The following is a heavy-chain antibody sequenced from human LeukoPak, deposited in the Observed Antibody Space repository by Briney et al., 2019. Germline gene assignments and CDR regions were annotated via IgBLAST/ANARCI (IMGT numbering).Heavy chain of an antibody. CDR2: IIPIFGIA. V-gene: IGHV1-69*04. Sequence: ASVKVSCKASGGTFSSCAISWVRQAPGQGLEWMGRIIPIFGIANYAQKFQGRVTITADKSTSTAYMELSSLRSEDTAVYYCARHYDILTGFDYWGQGTLVTVTS. CDR3: ARHYDILTGFDY. CDR1: GGTFSSCA. D-gene: IGHD3-9*01. J-gene: IGHJ4*02.